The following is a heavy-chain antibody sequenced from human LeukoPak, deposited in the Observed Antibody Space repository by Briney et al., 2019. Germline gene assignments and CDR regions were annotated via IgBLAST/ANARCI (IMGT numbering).Heavy chain of an antibody. Sequence: MTSETLSLTCTVSGGSISSGDYYWSWIRQPPGKGLEWIGYIYYSGSTYYNPSLKSRVTISVDTSKNQFSLKLSSVTAADTAVYYCARVYYGYGYGMDVWGQGTTVTVSS. D-gene: IGHD3-10*01. CDR3: ARVYYGYGYGMDV. V-gene: IGHV4-30-4*01. J-gene: IGHJ6*02. CDR2: IYYSGST. CDR1: GGSISSGDYY.